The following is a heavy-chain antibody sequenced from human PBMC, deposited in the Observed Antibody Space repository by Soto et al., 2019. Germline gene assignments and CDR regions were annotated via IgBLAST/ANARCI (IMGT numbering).Heavy chain of an antibody. CDR2: ISSANNYI. CDR1: GFTFSDYS. V-gene: IGHV3-21*02. J-gene: IGHJ4*02. Sequence: EVQLVESGGGLVKPGGSLRLSCAASGFTFSDYSMKWMRQAPGKGLEWVASISSANNYIYYRDSVEGRFTISRDNAKNSLYLQMTSLGAEDAAVYYCARGRTCTGASCYGGGDYWGQGTLVTVSS. CDR3: ARGRTCTGASCYGGGDY. D-gene: IGHD2-15*01.